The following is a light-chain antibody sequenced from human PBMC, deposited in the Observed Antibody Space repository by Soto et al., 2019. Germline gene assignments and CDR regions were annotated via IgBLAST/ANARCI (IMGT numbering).Light chain of an antibody. CDR3: SSYTSSTLYV. J-gene: IGLJ1*01. Sequence: QAVVTQPASVSGSPGQSITISCTGTSSDVGGYNYVSWYQQHPGKAPKLMIYDVSNRASGVSNRFSGSKSGNTASLTISGLQAEDEADYYCSSYTSSTLYVFGTGTKLTVL. CDR2: DVS. CDR1: SSDVGGYNY. V-gene: IGLV2-14*01.